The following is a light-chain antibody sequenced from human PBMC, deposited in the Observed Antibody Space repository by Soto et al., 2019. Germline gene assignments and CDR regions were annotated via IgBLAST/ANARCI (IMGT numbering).Light chain of an antibody. V-gene: IGLV2-8*01. Sequence: QSALTQPPSASGSPGQSVTISCTGNSSDVGGYNYVSWYQQHPGKAPKLMIYEVSKWPSGVPDRFSGSKSGNTASLTVSGLQAEDEADYYCSSYAGSNNYVFGTGTKLTVL. CDR2: EVS. J-gene: IGLJ1*01. CDR1: SSDVGGYNY. CDR3: SSYAGSNNYV.